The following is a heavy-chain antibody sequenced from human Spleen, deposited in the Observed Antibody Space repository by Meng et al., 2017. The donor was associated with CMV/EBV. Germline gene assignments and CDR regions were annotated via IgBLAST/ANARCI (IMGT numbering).Heavy chain of an antibody. Sequence: ASVKVSCKASGYSFTSYGISWVRQAPGQGLEWMGWISAYNGNTNYAQKLQGRVTMTTDTSTSTAYMELRSLRSDDTAVYYCARAGRLTIFGVVIELRWFDPWGQGILVTVSS. D-gene: IGHD3-3*01. CDR2: ISAYNGNT. CDR3: ARAGRLTIFGVVIELRWFDP. J-gene: IGHJ5*02. CDR1: GYSFTSYG. V-gene: IGHV1-18*01.